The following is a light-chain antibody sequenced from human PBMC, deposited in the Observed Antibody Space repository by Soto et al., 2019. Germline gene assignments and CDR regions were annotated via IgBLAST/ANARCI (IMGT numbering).Light chain of an antibody. V-gene: IGKV3-20*01. J-gene: IGKJ1*01. CDR3: QQYGSSPRT. CDR2: GTS. CDR1: QSVSSSY. Sequence: EVALTQSPGTLSLSPGEIATLSCSASQSVSSSYLAWYQQEPGQAPRLVIYGTSSRATGIPDRFSGSGSGTDFTLTISRLEPEDFAVYYCQQYGSSPRTFGQGTKVPIK.